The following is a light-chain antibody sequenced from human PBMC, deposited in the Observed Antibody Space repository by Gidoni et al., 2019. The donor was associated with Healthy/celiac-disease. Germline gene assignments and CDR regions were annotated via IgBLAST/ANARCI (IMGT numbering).Light chain of an antibody. CDR2: AAS. V-gene: IGKV1-39*01. CDR3: QQSYSTPGWFP. J-gene: IGKJ3*01. Sequence: DIQMTQSPSSLSASVGDRVTITCRASQSISSYLNWYQQKPGKAPKLLIYAASSLQSGVPSRFSGGGFGTDFTLTISSLQPEDFATYYCQQSYSTPGWFPFGPGTKVDIK. CDR1: QSISSY.